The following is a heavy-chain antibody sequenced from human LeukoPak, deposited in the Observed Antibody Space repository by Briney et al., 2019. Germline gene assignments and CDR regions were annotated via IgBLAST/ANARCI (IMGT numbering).Heavy chain of an antibody. D-gene: IGHD3-10*01. CDR3: ARDRVPRYYYMDV. J-gene: IGHJ6*03. V-gene: IGHV3-21*01. Sequence: GGSLRLSCAASGFTFSSYSMNWVRQAPGKGLEWVSSISSSSSYIYYADSVKGRFTISRDNAKNSLYLQMNSLRAEDTAVYYCARDRVPRYYYMDVWGKGTTVTVSS. CDR2: ISSSSSYI. CDR1: GFTFSSYS.